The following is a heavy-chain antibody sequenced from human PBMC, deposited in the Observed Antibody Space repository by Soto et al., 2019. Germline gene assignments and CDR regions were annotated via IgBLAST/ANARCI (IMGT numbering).Heavy chain of an antibody. CDR2: INHSGST. V-gene: IGHV4-34*01. J-gene: IGHJ4*02. D-gene: IGHD2-2*01. Sequence: QVQLQQWGAGLLKPSETLSLTCAVYGGSFSGYYWSWIRQPPGKGLEWIGEINHSGSTNYNPSLKSRVTISVDTSKNQFSLKLRSVTAADTAVYYCATRKRGYQLLTNRFFDYWGQGTLVTVSS. CDR3: ATRKRGYQLLTNRFFDY. CDR1: GGSFSGYY.